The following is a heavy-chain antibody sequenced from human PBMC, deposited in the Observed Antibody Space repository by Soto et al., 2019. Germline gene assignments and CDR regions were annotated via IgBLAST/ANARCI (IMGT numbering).Heavy chain of an antibody. Sequence: SETLSLTCAVYGGSFSGYYWSWIRQPPGKGLDWIGEINHSGSTNYNPSLKSRVTVSVDTSKNQFSLKLSSVAAADTAVYYCARTPYVADQYRYIDLWGRGTLVTV. V-gene: IGHV4-34*01. CDR2: INHSGST. CDR3: ARTPYVADQYRYIDL. D-gene: IGHD6-19*01. CDR1: GGSFSGYY. J-gene: IGHJ2*01.